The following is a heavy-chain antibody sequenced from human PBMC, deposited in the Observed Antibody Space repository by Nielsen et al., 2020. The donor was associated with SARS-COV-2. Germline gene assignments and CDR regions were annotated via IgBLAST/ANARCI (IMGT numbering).Heavy chain of an antibody. Sequence: GESLKISCAASGFTFSSYSMNWVRQASGKVLEWVSYISSSSSTIYYADSVKGRFTISRDNAKNSLYLQMNSLRDEDTAVYYCAREGQWIQLWSDAFDIWGQGTMVTVSS. D-gene: IGHD5-18*01. CDR1: GFTFSSYS. CDR3: AREGQWIQLWSDAFDI. J-gene: IGHJ3*02. CDR2: ISSSSSTI. V-gene: IGHV3-48*02.